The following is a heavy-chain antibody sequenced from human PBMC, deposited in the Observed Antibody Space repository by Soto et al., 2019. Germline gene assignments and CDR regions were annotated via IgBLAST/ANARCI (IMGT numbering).Heavy chain of an antibody. V-gene: IGHV3-7*03. CDR1: GFTFSGYW. J-gene: IGHJ3*02. D-gene: IGHD6-19*01. CDR3: ATPAVAGGDFDI. Sequence: PGGSLRLSCGASGFTFSGYWMSWVRQAPGKGLEWVANMNQDGSEKYYVDSVKGRFTISRDNAKNSLYLQMNSLRGDDTAVYYCATPAVAGGDFDIWGQGTMVTVSS. CDR2: MNQDGSEK.